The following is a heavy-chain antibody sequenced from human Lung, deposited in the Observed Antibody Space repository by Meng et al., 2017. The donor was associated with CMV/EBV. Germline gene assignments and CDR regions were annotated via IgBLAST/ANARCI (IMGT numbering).Heavy chain of an antibody. CDR2: ILPTLGLT. D-gene: IGHD4-11*01. CDR1: GDTFTTFT. Sequence: AVXVSXXTSGDTFTTFTIDWVRQAAGQGLEWMGRILPTLGLTDYAQKFQGRVTITADKSTTTAYMEQSSLKSDDTAIYYCASLTTTIQYIEGFWGQGTLVTVSS. J-gene: IGHJ4*02. CDR3: ASLTTTIQYIEGF. V-gene: IGHV1-69*02.